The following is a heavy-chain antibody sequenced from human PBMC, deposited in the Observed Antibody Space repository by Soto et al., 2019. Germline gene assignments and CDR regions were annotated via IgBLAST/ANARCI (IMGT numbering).Heavy chain of an antibody. V-gene: IGHV1-58*01. D-gene: IGHD6-19*01. J-gene: IGHJ3*02. CDR3: ARHIAVAGTAAFDI. CDR2: IVVGSGNT. Sequence: SVKVSCKASGFTFTSSAVQWVRQARGQRLEWIGWIVVGSGNTNYAQKFQERVTITRDMSTRTAYMELSSLRSEDTAVYYCARHIAVAGTAAFDIWGQGTMVTVSS. CDR1: GFTFTSSA.